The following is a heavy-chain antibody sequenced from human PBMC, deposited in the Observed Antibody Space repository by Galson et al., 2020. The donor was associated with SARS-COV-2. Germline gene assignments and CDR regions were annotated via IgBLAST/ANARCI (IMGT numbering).Heavy chain of an antibody. V-gene: IGHV4-34*01. D-gene: IGHD2-8*02. Sequence: SETLSLTCAVYGGSFSGYYWSWIRQPPGKGLEWIGEINSSGSTNYNPSLKSRVTISVDTSKNHFSLKLSSVTAADTAVYYCAREENFFLVGVWARMWYCDYWGRGTLATVSS. CDR2: INSSGST. CDR3: AREENFFLVGVWARMWYCDY. J-gene: IGHJ4*02. CDR1: GGSFSGYY.